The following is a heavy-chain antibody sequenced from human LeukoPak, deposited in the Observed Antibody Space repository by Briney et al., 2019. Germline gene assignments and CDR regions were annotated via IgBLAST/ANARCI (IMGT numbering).Heavy chain of an antibody. V-gene: IGHV3-30*02. CDR2: VRYDGTEK. Sequence: PGGSLRLSCAASGFTFSSNGMHWVRQAPGKGLEWVAFVRYDGTEKYYINSVKGRFTISRDNSKNTLSPQMNSLRAEDTAVYYCAKDIALYREPLDYWGQGTLVTVSS. CDR3: AKDIALYREPLDY. D-gene: IGHD1-26*01. J-gene: IGHJ4*02. CDR1: GFTFSSNG.